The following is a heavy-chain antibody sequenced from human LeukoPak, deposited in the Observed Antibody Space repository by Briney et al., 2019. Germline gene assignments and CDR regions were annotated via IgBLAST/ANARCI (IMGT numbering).Heavy chain of an antibody. CDR1: GFTFSSYS. Sequence: GGSLRLSCTASGFTFSSYSMNWVRQAPGKGLEWVSSISTSSSYIYYADSVKGRFAISRDNAKNSLYLQMNSLRAEDTAVYYCAELGITMIGGVWGKGTTVTISS. CDR2: ISTSSSYI. D-gene: IGHD3-10*02. J-gene: IGHJ6*04. V-gene: IGHV3-21*01. CDR3: AELGITMIGGV.